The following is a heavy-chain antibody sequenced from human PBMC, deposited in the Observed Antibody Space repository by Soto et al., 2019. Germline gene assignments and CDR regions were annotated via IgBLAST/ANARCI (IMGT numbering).Heavy chain of an antibody. J-gene: IGHJ6*02. CDR2: IYYSGST. V-gene: IGHV4-39*07. Sequence: PSETLSLTCTVSGGSISSSSYYWGWIRQPPGKGLEWIGSIYYSGSTYYNPSLKSRVTISVDTSKNQFSLKLSSVTAADTAVYYCASLYSSSWYSWDSLRYYGMDVWGQGTTVTVSS. CDR1: GGSISSSSYY. CDR3: ASLYSSSWYSWDSLRYYGMDV. D-gene: IGHD6-13*01.